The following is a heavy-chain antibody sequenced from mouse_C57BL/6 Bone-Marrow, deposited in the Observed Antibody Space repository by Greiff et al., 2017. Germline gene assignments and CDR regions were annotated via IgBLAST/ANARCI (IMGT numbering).Heavy chain of an antibody. J-gene: IGHJ2*01. Sequence: EVKVVESGEGLVKPGGSLKLSCAASGFTFSSYAMSWVRQTPEKRLEWVAYISSGGDYIYYADTVKGRFTISRDNARNTLYLQMSSMKSEDTAMDYCTRGRLRYYFDYWGQGTTLTVSS. V-gene: IGHV5-9-1*02. D-gene: IGHD1-1*01. CDR3: TRGRLRYYFDY. CDR1: GFTFSSYA. CDR2: ISSGGDYI.